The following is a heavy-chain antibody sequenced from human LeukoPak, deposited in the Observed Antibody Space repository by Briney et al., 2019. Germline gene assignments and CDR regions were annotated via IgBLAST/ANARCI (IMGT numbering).Heavy chain of an antibody. D-gene: IGHD4-17*01. V-gene: IGHV1-69*13. CDR1: GGTFSSYA. J-gene: IGHJ5*02. CDR2: IIPIFGTA. Sequence: ASVKVSCKASGGTFSSYAISWVRQAPGQGLEWMGGIIPIFGTANYAQEFQGRVSITADESTSTAYMELSSLRSEDTAVYYCARDIDYGDYNWFDPWGQGTLVTVSS. CDR3: ARDIDYGDYNWFDP.